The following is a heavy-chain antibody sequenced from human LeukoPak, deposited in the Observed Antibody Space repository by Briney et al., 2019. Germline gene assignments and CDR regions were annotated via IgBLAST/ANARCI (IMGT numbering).Heavy chain of an antibody. CDR2: IYSGGST. Sequence: GGSLRLSCAASGFTVSSNYMSWVRQAPGKGLEWVSVIYSGGSTYYADSVKGRFTISRDNSKNTLYLQMNSLRAEDTAVYYCAKGYSSSWTDYWGQGTLVTVSS. CDR1: GFTVSSNY. CDR3: AKGYSSSWTDY. J-gene: IGHJ4*02. V-gene: IGHV3-66*01. D-gene: IGHD6-13*01.